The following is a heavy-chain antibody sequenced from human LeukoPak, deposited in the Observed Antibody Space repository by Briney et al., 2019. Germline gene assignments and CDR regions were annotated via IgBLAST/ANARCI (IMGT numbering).Heavy chain of an antibody. D-gene: IGHD3-10*01. CDR2: IKQDGSEK. CDR3: ARDPGFGVQKSRQFDY. J-gene: IGHJ4*02. CDR1: GFTFSSYW. V-gene: IGHV3-7*01. Sequence: GGSLRLSCAASGFTFSSYWMSWVRQAPGKGLEWVANIKQDGSEKYYVDSVKGRFTISRDNAKNSLYLQMNSLRAEDTAVYYCARDPGFGVQKSRQFDYWGQGTLVTVSS.